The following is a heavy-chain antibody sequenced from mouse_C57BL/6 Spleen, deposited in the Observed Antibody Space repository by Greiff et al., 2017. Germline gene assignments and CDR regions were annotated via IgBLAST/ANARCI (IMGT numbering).Heavy chain of an antibody. CDR3: ARRDSNQPHYYAMDY. CDR1: GYSFTDYN. D-gene: IGHD2-5*01. CDR2: INPNYGTT. Sequence: EVQLVESGPELVKPGASVKISCKASGYSFTDYNMNWVKQSNGKSLEWIGVINPNYGTTSYNQKFKGKATLTVDQSSSTAYMQLNSLTSEDSAVYYCARRDSNQPHYYAMDYWGQGTSVTVSS. V-gene: IGHV1-39*01. J-gene: IGHJ4*01.